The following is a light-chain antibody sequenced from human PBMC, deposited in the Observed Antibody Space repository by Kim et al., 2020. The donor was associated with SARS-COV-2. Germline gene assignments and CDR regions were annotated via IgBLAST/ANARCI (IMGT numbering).Light chain of an antibody. Sequence: SVSPAPTPTLSCRPSQCVGSILPWYHHTPPQAPSLLIYGASTRATGIPARFSGSGSGTDFTLTIGSLQSEDFAIYYCQQYDDWPTFGQGTKVDIK. CDR1: QCVGSI. CDR2: GAS. J-gene: IGKJ1*01. CDR3: QQYDDWPT. V-gene: IGKV3-15*01.